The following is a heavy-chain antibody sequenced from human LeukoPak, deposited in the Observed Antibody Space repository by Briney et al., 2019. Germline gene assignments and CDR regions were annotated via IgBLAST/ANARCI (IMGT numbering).Heavy chain of an antibody. J-gene: IGHJ4*02. CDR3: STDYYDSSGYYPFDY. Sequence: VASVKVSCKASGYTFTSYDINWVRQATGQGLEWMGWMNPNSGNTGYAQKFQGRVTMTRNTSISTAYMELSSLRSEDTAVYYCSTDYYDSSGYYPFDYWGQGTLVTVSS. CDR2: MNPNSGNT. CDR1: GYTFTSYD. D-gene: IGHD3-22*01. V-gene: IGHV1-8*01.